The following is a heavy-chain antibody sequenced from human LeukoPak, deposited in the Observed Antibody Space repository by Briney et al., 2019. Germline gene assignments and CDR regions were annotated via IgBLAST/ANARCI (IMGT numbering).Heavy chain of an antibody. CDR3: ARGPRVRGVIITPSYYYYGMDV. D-gene: IGHD3-10*01. J-gene: IGHJ6*02. V-gene: IGHV4-34*01. CDR2: INHSGST. Sequence: PSETLSLTCAVYGGSFSGYYWSWIRQPPGKGLEWIGEINHSGSTNYNPSLKSRVTISVDTSKNQFSLKLSSVTAADTAVYYCARGPRVRGVIITPSYYYYGMDVWGQGTTVTVSS. CDR1: GGSFSGYY.